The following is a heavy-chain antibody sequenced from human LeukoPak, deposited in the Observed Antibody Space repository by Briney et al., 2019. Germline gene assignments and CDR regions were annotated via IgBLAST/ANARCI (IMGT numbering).Heavy chain of an antibody. D-gene: IGHD3-22*01. CDR1: GGSISSSSYY. CDR3: ARSAYYYDSSGPPHFDY. Sequence: SETLSLTCTVSGGSISSSSYYWGWIRQPPGKGLEWIGSIYYSGSTYYNPSLKRRVTISVDTSKNQFSLKLSSVTAADTAVYYCARSAYYYDSSGPPHFDYWGQGTLVTVSS. CDR2: IYYSGST. J-gene: IGHJ4*02. V-gene: IGHV4-39*07.